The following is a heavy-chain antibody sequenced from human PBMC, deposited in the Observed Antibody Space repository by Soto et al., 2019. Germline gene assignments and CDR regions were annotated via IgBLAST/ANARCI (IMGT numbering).Heavy chain of an antibody. V-gene: IGHV4-4*07. CDR3: AREGSYSAYNFAHGIQLWSFDF. Sequence: PENLSLTCTVSGGSINTFYWRWVRQPAGKRLEWIGRIFSSGSTSFNPSLESRVAMSVDTSKNHFYLKLSSVTAADMAVYYSAREGSYSAYNFAHGIQLWSFDFWGQGALVT. CDR2: IFSSGST. J-gene: IGHJ4*02. CDR1: GGSINTFY. D-gene: IGHD5-12*01.